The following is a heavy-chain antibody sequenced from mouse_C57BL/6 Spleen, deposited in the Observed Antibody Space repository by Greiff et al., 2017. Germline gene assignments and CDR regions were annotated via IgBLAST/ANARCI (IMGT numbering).Heavy chain of an antibody. CDR1: GFNIKDYY. CDR2: IDPEDGET. V-gene: IGHV14-2*01. CDR3: ARDSSGYRFAY. Sequence: VQLQQSGAELVKPGASVKLSCTASGFNIKDYYMHWVKQRTEQGLEWIGRIDPEDGETKYAPKFQGKVTITADTSSNTAYLQLSSLTSEDPAVYYCARDSSGYRFAYWGQGTLVTVSA. D-gene: IGHD3-2*02. J-gene: IGHJ3*01.